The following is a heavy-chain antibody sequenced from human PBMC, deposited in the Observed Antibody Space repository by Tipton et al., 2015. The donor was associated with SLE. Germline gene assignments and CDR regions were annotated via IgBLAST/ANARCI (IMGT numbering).Heavy chain of an antibody. CDR3: ARGAGGDFWRDHSYYMDV. CDR2: INHSGST. V-gene: IGHV4-34*01. CDR1: GGSFSGYY. J-gene: IGHJ6*03. Sequence: TLSLTCAVYGGSFSGYYWSWIRQPPGKGLEWIGEINHSGSTNYNPSLKSRVTISVDTSKNQFSLKLSSMTAADTAVYYCARGAGGDFWRDHSYYMDVWGKATTVTVSS. D-gene: IGHD3-3*01.